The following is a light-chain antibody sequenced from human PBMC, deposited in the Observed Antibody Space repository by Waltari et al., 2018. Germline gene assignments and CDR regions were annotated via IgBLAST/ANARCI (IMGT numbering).Light chain of an antibody. CDR1: NSNIGRST. J-gene: IGLJ2*01. V-gene: IGLV1-44*01. CDR2: SNN. CDR3: AAWDESLNGPV. Sequence: QSILTQPPSASGTPGQRVTIPCSGSNSNIGRSTVTWYQQLPGTAPKLLIYSNNQRPSGVPDRFSGSRSGTSASLAISGLQCDDEADYYCAAWDESLNGPVFGGGTKLTVL.